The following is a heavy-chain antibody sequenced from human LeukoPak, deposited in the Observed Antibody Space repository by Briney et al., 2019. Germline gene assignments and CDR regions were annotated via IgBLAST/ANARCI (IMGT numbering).Heavy chain of an antibody. J-gene: IGHJ5*02. CDR3: ARRTRLLRFLEWFKNWFDP. CDR1: GGSFSGYY. D-gene: IGHD3-3*01. Sequence: SETLSLTCAVYGGSFSGYYWSWIRQPPGKGLEWIGEINHSGSTNYNPSLKSRVTISVDTSKNQFSLKLSSVTAADTAVYYCARRTRLLRFLEWFKNWFDPWGQGTLVTVSS. CDR2: INHSGST. V-gene: IGHV4-34*01.